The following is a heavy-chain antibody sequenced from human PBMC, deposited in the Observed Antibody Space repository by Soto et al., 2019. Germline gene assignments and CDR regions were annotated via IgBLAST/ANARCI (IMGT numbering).Heavy chain of an antibody. D-gene: IGHD4-17*01. CDR1: GGSIYRSGYY. CDR3: ARTMTTSGWFDP. J-gene: IGHJ5*02. CDR2: IDYSGGT. Sequence: SETLSLTCTVSGGSIYRSGYYWGWIRQPPGRGLEWIGNIDYSGGTYYNPSLKSRVTLSIDRTKKQFSLKLKSVTAADTAVYFCARTMTTSGWFDPWGQGTLVTVSS. V-gene: IGHV4-39*07.